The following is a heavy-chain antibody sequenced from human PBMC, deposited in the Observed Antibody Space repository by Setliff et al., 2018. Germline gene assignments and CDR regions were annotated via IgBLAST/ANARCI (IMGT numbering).Heavy chain of an antibody. CDR2: INPNNGNT. D-gene: IGHD6-13*01. CDR3: ALEEYTSRWTKRFDP. J-gene: IGHJ5*02. V-gene: IGHV1-18*04. CDR1: GYSFTDYY. Sequence: ASVKVSCKTSGYSFTDYYIHWVRQAPGQGLEWMGWINPNNGNTNYAQRFQGRVTTTIDTSTNTAYMELRSLRSDDTAVYYCALEEYTSRWTKRFDPWGQGTLVTVSS.